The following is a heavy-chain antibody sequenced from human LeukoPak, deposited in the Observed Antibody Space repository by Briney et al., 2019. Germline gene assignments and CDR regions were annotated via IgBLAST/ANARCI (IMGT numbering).Heavy chain of an antibody. CDR2: IYPGDSDT. D-gene: IGHD5-24*01. V-gene: IGHV5-51*01. CDR1: GYSFTSYW. CDR3: ARIGGGYNYYYYGMDV. J-gene: IGHJ6*02. Sequence: GESLKISCKGSGYSFTSYWIGWVRQMRGKGLEWMGIIYPGDSDTRYSPSFQGQVTISADKSISTAYLQWGSLKASDTAMYYCARIGGGYNYYYYGMDVWGQGTTVTVSS.